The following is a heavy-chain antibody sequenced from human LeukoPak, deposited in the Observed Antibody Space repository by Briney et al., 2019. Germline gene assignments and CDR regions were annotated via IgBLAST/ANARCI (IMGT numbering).Heavy chain of an antibody. V-gene: IGHV4-59*01. J-gene: IGHJ3*02. D-gene: IGHD2-2*01. CDR2: IYYSGGT. CDR3: ARDMHLGAFDI. Sequence: SETLSLTCTVSGGSISSYYWSWIRQPPGKGLEWIGYIYYSGGTNYNPSLKSRVTISVDTSKNQFSLKLSSVTAADTAVYYCARDMHLGAFDIWGQGTMVTVSS. CDR1: GGSISSYY.